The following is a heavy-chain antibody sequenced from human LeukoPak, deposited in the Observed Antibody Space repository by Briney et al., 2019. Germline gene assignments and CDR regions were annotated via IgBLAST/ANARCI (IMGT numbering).Heavy chain of an antibody. J-gene: IGHJ4*02. CDR3: ASTSRGVIDY. V-gene: IGHV3-30-3*01. D-gene: IGHD3-10*01. Sequence: GGSLRLSSEASGFTFSNYAMHWVRQAPGKGLEWLAVISFDGNNEYYADSVKGRFTISRDNSKNTLYLQMNSLRGEDAAVYYCASTSRGVIDYWGQGTLVTVSS. CDR2: ISFDGNNE. CDR1: GFTFSNYA.